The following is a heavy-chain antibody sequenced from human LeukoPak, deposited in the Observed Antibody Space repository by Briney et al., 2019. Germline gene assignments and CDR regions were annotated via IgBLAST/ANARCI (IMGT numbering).Heavy chain of an antibody. D-gene: IGHD7-27*01. CDR1: GFTFSTYA. CDR3: AKGIVNWGKSYLHY. CDR2: MSGSGAST. J-gene: IGHJ4*02. V-gene: IGHV3-23*01. Sequence: GGSLRLSCAASGFTFSTYAMSWVRQAPGKGLEWVSTMSGSGASTYYGDSVKGRFTISRDNSKNTLHLQMNSLRAEDTAVYYCAKGIVNWGKSYLHYWGQGTLVTVSS.